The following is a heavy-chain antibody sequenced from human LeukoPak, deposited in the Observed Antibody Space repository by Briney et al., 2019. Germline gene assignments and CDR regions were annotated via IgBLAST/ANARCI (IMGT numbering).Heavy chain of an antibody. J-gene: IGHJ3*02. CDR3: AKEGRHYYDSSGQPSDAFDI. Sequence: PGGSLRLSCAASGFTVSSSYMSWVRQAPGKGLEWVSIIYAGGSTFYADSVKGRFTISRDNSKNTLYLQVNSLRAEDTAVYYCAKEGRHYYDSSGQPSDAFDIWGQGTMVTVSS. D-gene: IGHD3-22*01. CDR1: GFTVSSSY. CDR2: IYAGGST. V-gene: IGHV3-53*01.